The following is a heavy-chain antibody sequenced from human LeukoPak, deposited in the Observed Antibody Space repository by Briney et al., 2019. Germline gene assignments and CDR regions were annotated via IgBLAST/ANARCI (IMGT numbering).Heavy chain of an antibody. CDR2: ISSSSSYI. Sequence: GGSLRLSCAASGFTFSSYSMNWVRQAPGKGLEWVSSISSSSSYIYYADSVKGRFTISRDNAKNSLYLQMNSLRAEDTAVYYCAREWFGELYPLPPDYWGQGTLVTVS. CDR1: GFTFSSYS. J-gene: IGHJ4*02. V-gene: IGHV3-21*01. D-gene: IGHD3-10*01. CDR3: AREWFGELYPLPPDY.